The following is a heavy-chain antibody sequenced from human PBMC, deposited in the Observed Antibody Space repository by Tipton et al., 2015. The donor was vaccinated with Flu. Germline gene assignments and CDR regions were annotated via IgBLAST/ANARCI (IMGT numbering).Heavy chain of an antibody. D-gene: IGHD1-7*01. CDR3: ARARYNWNYVGFHWFDP. V-gene: IGHV4-30-4*01. CDR2: IYYSGST. Sequence: LRLSCTVSGGSISSGDYYWSWIRQPPGKGLEWIGYIYYSGSTYYNPSLKSRVTISVDTSKNQFSLKLSSVTAADTAVYYCARARYNWNYVGFHWFDPWGQGTLVTVSS. J-gene: IGHJ5*02. CDR1: GGSISSGDYY.